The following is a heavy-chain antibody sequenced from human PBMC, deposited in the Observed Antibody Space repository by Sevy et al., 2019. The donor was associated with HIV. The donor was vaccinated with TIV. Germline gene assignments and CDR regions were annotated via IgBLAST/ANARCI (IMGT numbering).Heavy chain of an antibody. J-gene: IGHJ4*02. D-gene: IGHD6-19*01. V-gene: IGHV3-48*02. CDR1: GFTFSRYS. CDR3: ARPGSGWFEFDS. CDR2: ICITGPTI. Sequence: GGSLRLSCVASGFTFSRYSMNWVRQAPGKGLEWVSNICITGPTIYYADSVKGRFTISRDNAQNSLYLQMNSLREEDTAVYYCARPGSGWFEFDSWGQGTLVTVSS.